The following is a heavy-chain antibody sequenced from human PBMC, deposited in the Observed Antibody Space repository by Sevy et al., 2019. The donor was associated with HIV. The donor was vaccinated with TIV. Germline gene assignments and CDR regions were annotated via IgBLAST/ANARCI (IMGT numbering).Heavy chain of an antibody. V-gene: IGHV1-2*02. CDR1: GYTFTGYY. J-gene: IGHJ4*02. CDR3: ARTPEAGSSWSDFDY. D-gene: IGHD6-13*01. Sequence: ASVKVSCKASGYTFTGYYMHWVRQAPGQGLEWMGWINPNSGGTNYAQKFQGRVTMTRDTSISTAYMELSRLRSDDTAVYYCARTPEAGSSWSDFDYWGQGTLVTVSS. CDR2: INPNSGGT.